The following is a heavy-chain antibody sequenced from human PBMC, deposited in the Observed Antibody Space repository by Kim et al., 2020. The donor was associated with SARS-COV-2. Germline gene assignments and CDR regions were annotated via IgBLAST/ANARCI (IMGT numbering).Heavy chain of an antibody. D-gene: IGHD2-2*01. Sequence: SETLSLTCTVSGGSISSYYWSWIRQPPGKGLEWIGYIYYSGSTNYNPSLKSRVTISVDTSKNQFSLKLSSVTAADTAVYYCARGVVPAAKTWFDPWGQGTLVTVYS. V-gene: IGHV4-59*01. CDR3: ARGVVPAAKTWFDP. CDR2: IYYSGST. J-gene: IGHJ5*02. CDR1: GGSISSYY.